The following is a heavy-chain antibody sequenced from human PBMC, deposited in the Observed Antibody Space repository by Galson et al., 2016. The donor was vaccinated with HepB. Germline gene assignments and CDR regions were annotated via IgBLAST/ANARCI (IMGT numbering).Heavy chain of an antibody. CDR1: GFTFSSYW. CDR2: IKEDGSEI. V-gene: IGHV3-7*01. J-gene: IGHJ5*02. Sequence: SLRLSCAASGFTFSSYWMSWVRQAPGKGLEWVANIKEDGSEIYYADAVKGRFTISRDNAKNTLYLQMNSLRAEDTAVYFCVRDHSVVPTTAYNWFDPWGRGTLVTVSS. CDR3: VRDHSVVPTTAYNWFDP. D-gene: IGHD4-23*01.